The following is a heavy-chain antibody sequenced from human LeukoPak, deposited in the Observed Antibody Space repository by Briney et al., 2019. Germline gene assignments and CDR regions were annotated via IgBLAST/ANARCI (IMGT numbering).Heavy chain of an antibody. D-gene: IGHD3-22*01. CDR2: IYYSGST. CDR1: GGSISSYY. CDR3: ARESSSGVDY. Sequence: SETLSLTCTVSGGSISSYYWSWIRQPPGKGLEWIGYIYYSGSTNYNPSLKSRVTISVDTSKNQFALKLSSVTAADTAVYYCARESSSGVDYWGQGTLVTISS. J-gene: IGHJ4*02. V-gene: IGHV4-59*01.